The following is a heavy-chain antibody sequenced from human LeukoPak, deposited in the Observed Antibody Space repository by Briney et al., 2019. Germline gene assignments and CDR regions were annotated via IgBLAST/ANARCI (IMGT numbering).Heavy chain of an antibody. CDR3: ARDPHIAAAGTIFDY. CDR2: MNSDGSST. J-gene: IGHJ4*02. CDR1: GFTLSSYW. V-gene: IGHV3-74*01. D-gene: IGHD6-13*01. Sequence: GGSLRLSCAASGFTLSSYWMDWVRQAPGKGLVWVSRMNSDGSSTIYADSVKGRFTISRDNAKNSLYLQMNSLRDEDSAVYYCARDPHIAAAGTIFDYWGQGTLVTVSS.